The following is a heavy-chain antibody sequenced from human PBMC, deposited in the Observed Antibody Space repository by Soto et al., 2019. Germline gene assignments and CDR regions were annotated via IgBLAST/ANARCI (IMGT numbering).Heavy chain of an antibody. CDR2: IIPIFGTA. Sequence: SVKVSCKASGGTFSSYAISWVRQAPGQGLEWMGGIIPIFGTANYAQKFQGRVTITADESTSTAYMELSSLRSEDTAVYYCARGDSFVRPLRIPYYYCMDVWGQGTTVTVSS. CDR1: GGTFSSYA. CDR3: ARGDSFVRPLRIPYYYCMDV. D-gene: IGHD3-10*01. J-gene: IGHJ6*02. V-gene: IGHV1-69*13.